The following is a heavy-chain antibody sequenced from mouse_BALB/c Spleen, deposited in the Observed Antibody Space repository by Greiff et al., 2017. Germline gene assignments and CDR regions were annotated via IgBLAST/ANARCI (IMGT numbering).Heavy chain of an antibody. CDR1: GFTFSSYT. V-gene: IGHV5-6-4*01. CDR3: TRAHDYYFDY. Sequence: EVQLVESGGGLVKPGGSLKLSCAASGFTFSSYTMSWVCQTPEKRLEWVATISSGGSYTYYPDSVKGRFTISRDNAKNTLYLQMSSLKSEDTAMYYCTRAHDYYFDYWGQGTTLTVSS. J-gene: IGHJ2*01. CDR2: ISSGGSYT. D-gene: IGHD2-13*01.